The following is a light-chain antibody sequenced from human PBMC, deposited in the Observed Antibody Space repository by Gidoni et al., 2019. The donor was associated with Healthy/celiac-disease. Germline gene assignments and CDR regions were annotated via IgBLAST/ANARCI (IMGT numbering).Light chain of an antibody. V-gene: IGKV1-5*01. CDR3: QQYNSYSPLT. CDR2: YAS. J-gene: IGKJ1*01. CDR1: QSISSW. Sequence: DIQMTQSHSTLSASVGDRVTITCRARQSISSWLAWYQQKPGKAPKLLIYYASSLESGVPSRFSGSGSGTEFTLTISSLQPDDFSTYYCQQYNSYSPLTFGQGTKVEIK.